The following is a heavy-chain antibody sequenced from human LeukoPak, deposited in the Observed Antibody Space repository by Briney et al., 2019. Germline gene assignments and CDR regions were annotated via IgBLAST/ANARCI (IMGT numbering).Heavy chain of an antibody. CDR3: ASSYGSGSYYNVPLFDY. CDR1: GGSISSADYY. J-gene: IGHJ4*02. Sequence: SETLSLTCTVSGGSISSADYYWSWIRQHPGKGLEWIGYIYYSGSTYYNPSLKSRVTISVDTSKNQFSLKLSSVTAADTAVYYCASSYGSGSYYNVPLFDYWGQGTLVTVSS. D-gene: IGHD3-10*01. CDR2: IYYSGST. V-gene: IGHV4-31*03.